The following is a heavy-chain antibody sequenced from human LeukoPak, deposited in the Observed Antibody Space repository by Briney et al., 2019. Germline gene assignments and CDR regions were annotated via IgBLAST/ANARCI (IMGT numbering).Heavy chain of an antibody. V-gene: IGHV3-53*01. Sequence: GSLRLSFAAFGFAVSNHLMSWVRQAPGKRLEWVSVIYTGGSTYYADSVKGRFTISRDNSKNTLYLQMNSLRAEDTAVYYCARSSSGWHDYWGQGTLVTVSS. CDR2: IYTGGST. CDR3: ARSSSGWHDY. J-gene: IGHJ4*02. D-gene: IGHD6-19*01. CDR1: GFAVSNHL.